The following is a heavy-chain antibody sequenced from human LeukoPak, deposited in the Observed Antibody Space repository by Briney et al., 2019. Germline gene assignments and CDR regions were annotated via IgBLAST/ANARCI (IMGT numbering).Heavy chain of an antibody. D-gene: IGHD6-13*01. J-gene: IGHJ6*02. CDR1: GYTFTGYY. Sequence: ASVKVSCKASGYTFTGYYMHWVRQAPGQGLEWMGWINPNSGGTNYAQKFQGRVTMTTDTSISTAYMEVSRLRSDDTAVYYCARVRTGQQLDKYYYYAMDVWGQGTTVTVSS. CDR2: INPNSGGT. V-gene: IGHV1-2*02. CDR3: ARVRTGQQLDKYYYYAMDV.